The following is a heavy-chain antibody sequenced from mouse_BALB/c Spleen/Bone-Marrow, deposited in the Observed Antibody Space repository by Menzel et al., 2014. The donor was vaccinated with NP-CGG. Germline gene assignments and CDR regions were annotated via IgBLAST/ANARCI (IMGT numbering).Heavy chain of an antibody. CDR2: IWACGST. CDR3: ARGGGNWYFDV. Sequence: VQGVESGPGLVAPSQSLSITCTVSGFSLTSYGVHWVRQPPGKGLEWLGVIWACGSTNYNSALMSRLSISKDNSKSXVFLKMNSLQTDDTAMYYCARGGGNWYFDVWGAGTTVTVSS. CDR1: GFSLTSYG. J-gene: IGHJ1*01. V-gene: IGHV2-9*02.